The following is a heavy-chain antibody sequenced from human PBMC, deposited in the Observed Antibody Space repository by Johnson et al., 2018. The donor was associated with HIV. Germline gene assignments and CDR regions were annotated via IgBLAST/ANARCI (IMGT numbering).Heavy chain of an antibody. D-gene: IGHD6-19*01. J-gene: IGHJ3*01. V-gene: IGHV3-30*18. CDR2: ISYDGSNK. CDR1: GFTFSRYD. Sequence: QVQLVESGGTLVKPGGSLSLSCAASGFTFSRYDMHWVRQAPGKGLEWVAVISYDGSNKYYQDSVKGRFTISRDNSKNTLYLHMKSLRPEDTSIYYCAKDDNLGVWYSDAFDVWGQGTVVTVSS. CDR3: AKDDNLGVWYSDAFDV.